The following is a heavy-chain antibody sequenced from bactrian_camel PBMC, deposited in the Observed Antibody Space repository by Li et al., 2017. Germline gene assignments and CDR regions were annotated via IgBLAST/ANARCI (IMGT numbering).Heavy chain of an antibody. CDR1: YTGDPHC. CDR2: IYLNSHRA. V-gene: IGHV3S25*01. Sequence: QLVGSGGGSVQAGGSLRLSCAASYTGDPHCLAWFRQAPGKEREGVASIYLNSHRAIYGSSVKGRFTISQDSAKNTAILQMTDLKPEDSAMYYCAANSGRYGGTCGSHIGMDYWGKGTQVTVS. D-gene: IGHD6*01. J-gene: IGHJ7*01.